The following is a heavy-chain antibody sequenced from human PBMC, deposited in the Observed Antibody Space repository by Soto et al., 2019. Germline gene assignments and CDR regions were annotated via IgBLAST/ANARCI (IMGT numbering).Heavy chain of an antibody. J-gene: IGHJ5*02. CDR3: AKGIAAAVHGWFDP. V-gene: IGHV6-1*01. CDR2: TYYRSKWYN. CDR1: GDRVSSNGAA. D-gene: IGHD6-13*01. Sequence: SQTLSLTCAISGDRVSSNGAAWNWIRQSPSRGLEWLGRTYYRSKWYNDYAVSVKSRITINPDTSKNQFSLQLNSVTPEDTAVYYCAKGIAAAVHGWFDPWGQGTLVTVSS.